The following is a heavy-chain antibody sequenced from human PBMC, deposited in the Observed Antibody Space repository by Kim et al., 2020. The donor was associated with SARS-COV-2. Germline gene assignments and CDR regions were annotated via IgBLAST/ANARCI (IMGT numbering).Heavy chain of an antibody. J-gene: IGHJ4*02. V-gene: IGHV3-33*01. Sequence: GGSLRLSCAASGFTFSSYGMHWVRQAPGKGLEWVAVIWYDGSNKYYADSVKGRFTISRDNSKNTLYLQMNSLRAEVTAVYYWAGDHSSSWSGGGDYWGQGALVTVSS. CDR2: IWYDGSNK. CDR3: AGDHSSSWSGGGDY. D-gene: IGHD6-13*01. CDR1: GFTFSSYG.